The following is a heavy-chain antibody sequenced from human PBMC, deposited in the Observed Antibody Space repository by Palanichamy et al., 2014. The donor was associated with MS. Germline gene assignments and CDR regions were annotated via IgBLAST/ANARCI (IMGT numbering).Heavy chain of an antibody. CDR3: ARVGRSANWFDP. J-gene: IGHJ5*02. V-gene: IGHV4-59*01. CDR1: GGSIINYF. D-gene: IGHD3-10*01. Sequence: QVQLQESGPGQVKPSETLSLTCTVSGGSIINYFWSWIRQPPGKGLEWIGYIYDSASTNYNPSLKSRVTILVDTSKNQFSLKLSSVTAADTAVYYCARVGRSANWFDPWGQGTLVTVSS. CDR2: IYDSAST.